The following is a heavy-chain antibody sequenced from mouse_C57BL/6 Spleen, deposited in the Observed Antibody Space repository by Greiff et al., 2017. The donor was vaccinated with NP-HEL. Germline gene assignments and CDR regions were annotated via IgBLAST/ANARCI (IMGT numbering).Heavy chain of an antibody. CDR1: GYAFTNYL. Sequence: QVHVKQSGAELVRPGTSVKVSCKASGYAFTNYLIEWVKQRPGQGLEWIGVINPGSGGTNYNEKFKGKATLTADKSSSTAYMQLSSLTSEDSAVYYCGREGDGYSAWFAYWGQGTLVAVSA. D-gene: IGHD2-3*01. J-gene: IGHJ3*01. CDR3: GREGDGYSAWFAY. V-gene: IGHV1-54*01. CDR2: INPGSGGT.